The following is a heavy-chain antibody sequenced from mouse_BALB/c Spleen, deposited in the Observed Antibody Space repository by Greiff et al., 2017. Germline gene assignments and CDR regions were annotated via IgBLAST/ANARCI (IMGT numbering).Heavy chain of an antibody. CDR2: ILPGSGST. CDR3: ARGHYYGSSYPYFDY. V-gene: IGHV1-9*01. Sequence: VQLQESGAELMKPGASVKISCKATGYTFSSYWIEWVKQRPGHGLEWIGEILPGSGSTNYNEKFKGKATFTADTSSNTAYMQLSSLTSEDSAVYYCARGHYYGSSYPYFDYWGQGTTLTVSS. CDR1: GYTFSSYW. D-gene: IGHD1-1*01. J-gene: IGHJ2*01.